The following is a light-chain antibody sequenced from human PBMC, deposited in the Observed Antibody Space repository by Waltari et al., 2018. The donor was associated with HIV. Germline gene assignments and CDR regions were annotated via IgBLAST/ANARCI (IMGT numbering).Light chain of an antibody. V-gene: IGLV2-14*01. Sequence: QSALTQPASVSGSPGQSITISCTGTSSDVVGYNYVSWYQQHPGKAPKLLISEVSNRPSGISNRFSGSKSGNTASLTISGLQTEDEADYYCSSYTTSTTPVLFGGGTKLTVV. CDR2: EVS. CDR3: SSYTTSTTPVL. J-gene: IGLJ2*01. CDR1: SSDVVGYNY.